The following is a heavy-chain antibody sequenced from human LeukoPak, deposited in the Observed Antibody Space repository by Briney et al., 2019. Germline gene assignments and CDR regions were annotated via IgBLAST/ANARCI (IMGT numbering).Heavy chain of an antibody. Sequence: PSETLSLTCTVSGDSLSSFYWTWIRQPPGKGLEWIGFLYNTGTTNYNPSLKSRVTISVDSSKNHFSLNLSSVTAADTAVYYCASVPMDTYGYYFDSWSQGTLVTASS. CDR1: GDSLSSFY. CDR2: LYNTGTT. J-gene: IGHJ4*02. CDR3: ASVPMDTYGYYFDS. V-gene: IGHV4-59*13. D-gene: IGHD5-18*01.